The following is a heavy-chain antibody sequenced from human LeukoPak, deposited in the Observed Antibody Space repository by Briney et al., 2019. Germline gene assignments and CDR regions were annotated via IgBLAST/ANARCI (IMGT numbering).Heavy chain of an antibody. Sequence: GGSLRLSCAASGFTFSSYGMHWVRQAPGKGLEWVAFIRYDGSNKYYADSVKGRFTISRDNSKNTLYLQMNSLRAEDTAVYYCAKAGATPPHPMDVWGKGTTVTVSS. V-gene: IGHV3-30*02. CDR1: GFTFSSYG. J-gene: IGHJ6*03. CDR3: AKAGATPPHPMDV. D-gene: IGHD6-25*01. CDR2: IRYDGSNK.